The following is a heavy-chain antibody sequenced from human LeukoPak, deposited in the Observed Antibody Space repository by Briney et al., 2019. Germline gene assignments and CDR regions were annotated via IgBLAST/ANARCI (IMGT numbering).Heavy chain of an antibody. CDR1: GFTFSSYW. Sequence: GGSLRLSCAASGFTFSSYWMNWVRQAPGKGLEWVANIKQDGSEKYYVDSVKGRFTISRDNAKNSLYLQMNSLRAEDTAVYYCARWEGDEMATIVYWGQGTLVTVSS. CDR3: ARWEGDEMATIVY. J-gene: IGHJ4*02. D-gene: IGHD5-24*01. CDR2: IKQDGSEK. V-gene: IGHV3-7*01.